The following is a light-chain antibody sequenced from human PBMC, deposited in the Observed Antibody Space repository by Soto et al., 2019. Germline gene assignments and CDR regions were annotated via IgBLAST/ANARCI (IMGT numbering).Light chain of an antibody. CDR3: QQYNNWYT. V-gene: IGKV3-15*01. Sequence: EIVMTQSPATLSVSPGERATLSCRAGQSVSSNLAWYQQKPGQAPRLLIYGASTRATGIPARFSGSGSGTEFTLTISSLQSGDFAVYYCQQYNNWYTFGQGTKLEIK. CDR2: GAS. CDR1: QSVSSN. J-gene: IGKJ2*01.